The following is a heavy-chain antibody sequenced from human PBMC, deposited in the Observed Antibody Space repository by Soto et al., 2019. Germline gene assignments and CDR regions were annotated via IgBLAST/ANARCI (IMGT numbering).Heavy chain of an antibody. Sequence: GESLKISCKGVGYKFGSAWIGWVRQMPGKGLEWMGIIKPGTSDIRFSPSCRGHVTISADEAVSTAYLQWSSLKASDTAMYYCARQLSHICDSWGQGTLVTVSS. V-gene: IGHV5-51*01. CDR1: GYKFGSAW. CDR2: IKPGTSDI. D-gene: IGHD3-3*02. J-gene: IGHJ4*02. CDR3: ARQLSHICDS.